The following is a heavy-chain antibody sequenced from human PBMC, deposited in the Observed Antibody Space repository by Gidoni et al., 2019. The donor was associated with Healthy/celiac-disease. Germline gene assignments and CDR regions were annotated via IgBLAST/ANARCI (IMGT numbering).Heavy chain of an antibody. Sequence: EVQLVESGGGLVKPGGSLRLSCAASGFTFRNAWMSWVRQAPGKGLEWVGRIKSKTDGGTTDYAAPVKGRFTISRDDSKNTLYLQMNSLKTEDTAVYYCTTDAPRRSMVPGVYWGQGTLVTVSS. CDR1: GFTFRNAW. J-gene: IGHJ4*02. CDR2: IKSKTDGGTT. CDR3: TTDAPRRSMVPGVY. D-gene: IGHD3-10*01. V-gene: IGHV3-15*01.